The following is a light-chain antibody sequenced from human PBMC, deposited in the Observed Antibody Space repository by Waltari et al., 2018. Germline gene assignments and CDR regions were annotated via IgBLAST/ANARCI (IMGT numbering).Light chain of an antibody. Sequence: DIQMTQSPPSVSASVGDRVTITCRASQGIRSWLTWYQKKPGKAPKILIYATSNLKSGVPSRISGSGSGTEFTITISSLQPEDVATYYCQEANSFPLTFGGGTKVEI. CDR2: ATS. V-gene: IGKV1-12*01. J-gene: IGKJ4*01. CDR3: QEANSFPLT. CDR1: QGIRSW.